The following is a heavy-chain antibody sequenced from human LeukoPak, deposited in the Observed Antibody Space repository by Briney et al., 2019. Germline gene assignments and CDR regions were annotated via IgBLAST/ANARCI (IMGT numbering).Heavy chain of an antibody. CDR3: AKLWAQDGYNYHVGV. CDR1: GFTFSRYA. Sequence: GESLRLACAASGFTFSRYAMSWVRQAPGKGLEWVSAISGRGGSTYYADSVKGRFTISRDNSKNTLYMQMNSLRAEDTAVYDCAKLWAQDGYNYHVGVWGKGTTVAVPS. V-gene: IGHV3-23*01. CDR2: ISGRGGST. J-gene: IGHJ6*03. D-gene: IGHD2-21*01.